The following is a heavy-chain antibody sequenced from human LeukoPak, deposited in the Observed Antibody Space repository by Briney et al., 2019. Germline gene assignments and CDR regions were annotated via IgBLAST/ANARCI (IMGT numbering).Heavy chain of an antibody. CDR3: ARDLGPVTYYYDSSGYYGD. D-gene: IGHD3-22*01. Sequence: ASVKVSCKASGYTFTGYYMHWVRQAPGQGLEWMGWISAYNGNTNYAQKLQGRVTMTTDTSTSTAYMELRSLRSDDTAVYYCARDLGPVTYYYDSSGYYGDWGQGTLVTVSS. CDR1: GYTFTGYY. V-gene: IGHV1-18*04. CDR2: ISAYNGNT. J-gene: IGHJ4*02.